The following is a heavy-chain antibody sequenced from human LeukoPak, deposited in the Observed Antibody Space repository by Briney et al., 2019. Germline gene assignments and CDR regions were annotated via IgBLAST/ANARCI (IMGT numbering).Heavy chain of an antibody. J-gene: IGHJ4*02. CDR3: ARGRSGYSYGPFDY. V-gene: IGHV3-53*01. CDR2: IYSGGNT. Sequence: QPGGSLRLSCAASGFTVSSNYMSWVRQAPGKGLEWVSFIYSGGNTYYADSVKGRFTISRDNSKNTLYLQMNSLRAEDTAMYYCARGRSGYSYGPFDYWGQGSLVTVSS. CDR1: GFTVSSNY. D-gene: IGHD5-18*01.